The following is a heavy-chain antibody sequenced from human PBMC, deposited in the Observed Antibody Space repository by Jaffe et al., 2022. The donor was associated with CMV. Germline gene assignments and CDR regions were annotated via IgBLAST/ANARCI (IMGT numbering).Heavy chain of an antibody. V-gene: IGHV5-10-1*03. CDR3: VRDDSSGFYFD. Sequence: EVQLVQSGAEMKKPGESLRISCRGSGYIFASYWINWVRQVPGKGLEWMGRIDPADSHTNYNPSFQGHVTISADKSIFTAYLQWSGLKASDTAMYYCVRDDSSGFYFDWGQGTLVTVSS. CDR1: GYIFASYW. J-gene: IGHJ4*02. CDR2: IDPADSHT. D-gene: IGHD6-19*01.